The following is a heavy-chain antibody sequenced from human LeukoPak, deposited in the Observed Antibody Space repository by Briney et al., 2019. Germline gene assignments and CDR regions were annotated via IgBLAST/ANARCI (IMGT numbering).Heavy chain of an antibody. CDR3: VKDLRVGGDY. D-gene: IGHD3-16*01. V-gene: IGHV3-23*01. CDR1: GFTFSHYA. Sequence: GGSLRLSCAVSGFTFSHYAMRWVRQAPGTGLEWVGSLTDSGDATYYADSVKGRSTISRDNYKNTLYLRMSSLRAEDTAVYYCVKDLRVGGDYWGQGTLVTVSS. J-gene: IGHJ4*02. CDR2: LTDSGDAT.